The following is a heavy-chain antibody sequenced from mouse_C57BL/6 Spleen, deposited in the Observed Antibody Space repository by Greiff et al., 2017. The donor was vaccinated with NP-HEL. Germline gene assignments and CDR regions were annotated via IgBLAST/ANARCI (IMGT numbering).Heavy chain of an antibody. CDR2: IYPGDGDT. V-gene: IGHV1-80*01. CDR3: ARRGAYYYGSSYGAMDY. J-gene: IGHJ4*01. D-gene: IGHD1-1*01. Sequence: QVQLQQSGAELVKPGASVKISCKASGYAFSSYWMNWVKQRPGKGLEWIGQIYPGDGDTNYNGKFKGKATLTADKSSSTAYMQLSSLTSEDSAVYFCARRGAYYYGSSYGAMDYWGQVTSVTVSS. CDR1: GYAFSSYW.